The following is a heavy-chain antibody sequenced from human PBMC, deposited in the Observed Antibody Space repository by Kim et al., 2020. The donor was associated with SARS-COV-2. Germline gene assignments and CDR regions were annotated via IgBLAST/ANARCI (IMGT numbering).Heavy chain of an antibody. V-gene: IGHV7-4-1*02. CDR3: ARGLLWFGELVYYFDY. CDR2: INTNTGNP. CDR1: GYTFTSYA. D-gene: IGHD3-10*01. Sequence: ASVKVSCKASGYTFTSYAMNWVRQAPGQGLEWTGWINTNTGNPTYAQGFTGRFVFSLDTSVSTAYLQISSLKAEDTAVYYCARGLLWFGELVYYFDYWGQGTLVTVSS. J-gene: IGHJ4*02.